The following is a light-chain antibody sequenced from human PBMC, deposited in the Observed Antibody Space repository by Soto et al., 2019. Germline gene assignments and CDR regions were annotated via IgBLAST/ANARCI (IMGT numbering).Light chain of an antibody. CDR3: QQYNNWPPWT. J-gene: IGKJ1*01. V-gene: IGKV3-15*01. CDR1: QTVHTT. CDR2: GAS. Sequence: ETVMTQSPATLSVSPGDRVTLSCRASQTVHTTVALFQQKPGQAPKLLIYGASTRDTGVPARFTGSGSGTEFTLTISSLQSEDFAVYFCQQYNNWPPWTFGQGTKVDIK.